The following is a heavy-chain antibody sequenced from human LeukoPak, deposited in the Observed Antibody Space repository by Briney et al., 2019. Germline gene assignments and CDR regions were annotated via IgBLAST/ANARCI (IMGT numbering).Heavy chain of an antibody. V-gene: IGHV3-7*01. J-gene: IGHJ3*02. CDR3: ASEGGGAFDI. Sequence: GGSLRLSCAASGFTFSSYSMQWVRQTPGKGLEWVANIKEDGSEKYYVDSVKGRFTISRDNAKNSLYLQMNSLRVEDTAVYYCASEGGGAFDIWGQGTMVTVSS. CDR2: IKEDGSEK. CDR1: GFTFSSYS. D-gene: IGHD3-16*01.